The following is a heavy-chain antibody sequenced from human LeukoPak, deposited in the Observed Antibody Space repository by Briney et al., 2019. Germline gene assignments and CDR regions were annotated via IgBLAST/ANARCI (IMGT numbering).Heavy chain of an antibody. Sequence: PSETLSLTCAVYGGSFSGYYWSWIRQPPGKGLEWIGDISHSGSTNYNPSLKSRVTISVDTSKNQFSLKLSSVTAADTAVYYCARFGPTRWQWLADAFDIWGQGTMVAVSS. CDR2: ISHSGST. V-gene: IGHV4-34*01. J-gene: IGHJ3*02. D-gene: IGHD6-19*01. CDR1: GGSFSGYY. CDR3: ARFGPTRWQWLADAFDI.